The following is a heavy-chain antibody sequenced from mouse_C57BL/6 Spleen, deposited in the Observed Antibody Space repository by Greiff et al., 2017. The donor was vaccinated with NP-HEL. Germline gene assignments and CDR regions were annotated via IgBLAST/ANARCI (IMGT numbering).Heavy chain of an antibody. Sequence: VQLQQSGAELVKPGASVKISCKASGYAFSSYWMNWVKQRPGKGLEWIGQIYPGDGDTNYNGKFKGKATLTADKSSSTAYMQLSSLTSEDSAVYFCAGGGNPYWYFDVWGTGTTVTVSS. V-gene: IGHV1-80*01. CDR1: GYAFSSYW. CDR2: IYPGDGDT. J-gene: IGHJ1*03. D-gene: IGHD2-1*01. CDR3: AGGGNPYWYFDV.